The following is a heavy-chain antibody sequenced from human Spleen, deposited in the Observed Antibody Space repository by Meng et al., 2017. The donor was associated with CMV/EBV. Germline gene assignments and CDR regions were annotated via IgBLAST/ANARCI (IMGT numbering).Heavy chain of an antibody. Sequence: GYTSTDDYIQWGRQAAGRGREWMGWTNPNSGGTNYAHNSEGRVTMTRDKSISTAYMELSRLRSDDTAVYFCARDLYAGYSDGPFDFWGQGTLVTVSS. J-gene: IGHJ4*02. CDR1: GYTSTDDY. D-gene: IGHD3-16*01. CDR3: ARDLYAGYSDGPFDF. CDR2: TNPNSGGT. V-gene: IGHV1-2*02.